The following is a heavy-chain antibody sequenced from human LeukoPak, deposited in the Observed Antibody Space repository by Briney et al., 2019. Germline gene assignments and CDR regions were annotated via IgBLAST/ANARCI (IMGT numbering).Heavy chain of an antibody. D-gene: IGHD4-17*01. CDR1: GFTFSPYW. J-gene: IGHJ3*02. CDR2: ISWNSGSI. Sequence: PGGSLRLSCAASGFTFSPYWMHWVRQAPGKGLEWVSGISWNSGSIGYADSVKGRFTISRDNAKNSLYLQMNSLRAEDMALYYCARGMATVTTRAFDIWGQGTMVTVSS. V-gene: IGHV3-9*03. CDR3: ARGMATVTTRAFDI.